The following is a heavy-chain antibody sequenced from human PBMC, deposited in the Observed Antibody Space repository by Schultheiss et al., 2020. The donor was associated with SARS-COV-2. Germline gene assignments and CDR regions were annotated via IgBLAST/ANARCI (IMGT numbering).Heavy chain of an antibody. D-gene: IGHD3-9*01. V-gene: IGHV3-7*01. Sequence: GGSLRLSCAASEFTFSSYWMSWVRQAPGKGLEWVANIKQDGSEKYYVDSVKGRFTISRDNAKNSLYLQMNSLRAEDTAVYYCARGGDFDWSDYYYGMDVWGQGTTVTVSS. J-gene: IGHJ6*02. CDR3: ARGGDFDWSDYYYGMDV. CDR2: IKQDGSEK. CDR1: EFTFSSYW.